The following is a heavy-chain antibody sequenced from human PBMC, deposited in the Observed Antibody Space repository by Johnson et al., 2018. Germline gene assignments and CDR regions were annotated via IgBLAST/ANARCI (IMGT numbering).Heavy chain of an antibody. Sequence: VQLVESGGGLVQPGGSLKLSCAASGFTFSGSAMHWVRQASGKGLEWVGRIRSKANSYATAYAASVKGRFTISRDDSKNTGYLQMNSLKTEDTAVDYCTRLTNYCTNGVCYFRYYYGMDVWGQGTTVTVSS. V-gene: IGHV3-73*01. CDR2: IRSKANSYAT. J-gene: IGHJ6*02. D-gene: IGHD2-8*01. CDR3: TRLTNYCTNGVCYFRYYYGMDV. CDR1: GFTFSGSA.